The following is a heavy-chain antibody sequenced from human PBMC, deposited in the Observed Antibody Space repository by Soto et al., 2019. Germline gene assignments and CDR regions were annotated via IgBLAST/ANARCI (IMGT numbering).Heavy chain of an antibody. CDR3: AKDSGTTVPNWFDP. D-gene: IGHD4-17*01. Sequence: GESLKISCAASGFTFSSYAMSWVRQAPGKGLEWVSAISGSGGSTYYADSVKGRFTISRDNSKNTLYLQMNSLRAEDTAVYYCAKDSGTTVPNWFDPWGQGTLVTVSS. CDR1: GFTFSSYA. CDR2: ISGSGGST. V-gene: IGHV3-23*01. J-gene: IGHJ5*02.